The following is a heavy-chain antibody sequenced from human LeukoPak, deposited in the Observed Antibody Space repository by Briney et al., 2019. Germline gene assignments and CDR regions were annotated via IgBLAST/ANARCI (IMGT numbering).Heavy chain of an antibody. V-gene: IGHV4-34*09. J-gene: IGHJ4*02. CDR2: IYYSGST. CDR3: ARDRERSGLDY. D-gene: IGHD2-15*01. CDR1: GGSFSGYH. Sequence: PSETLSLTCAVYGGSFSGYHWSWIRQPPGKGLEWIGYIYYSGSTYYNPSLKSRVTISVDTSKNQFSLKLSSVTAADTAVYYCARDRERSGLDYWGQGTLVTVSS.